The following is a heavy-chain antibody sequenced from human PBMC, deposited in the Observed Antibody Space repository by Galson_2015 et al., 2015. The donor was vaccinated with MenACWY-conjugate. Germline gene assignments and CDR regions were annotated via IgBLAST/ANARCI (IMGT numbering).Heavy chain of an antibody. Sequence: SLRLSCAASGFTFSSYAMSWVRQAPGKGLEWVSAISGSGGSTYYADSVKGRFTISRDNSKNTLYLQMNSLRAEDTAVYYCAKDEGWFGELLYGAADFDYWGQGTLVTVSS. CDR1: GFTFSSYA. CDR3: AKDEGWFGELLYGAADFDY. D-gene: IGHD3-10*01. CDR2: ISGSGGST. V-gene: IGHV3-23*01. J-gene: IGHJ4*02.